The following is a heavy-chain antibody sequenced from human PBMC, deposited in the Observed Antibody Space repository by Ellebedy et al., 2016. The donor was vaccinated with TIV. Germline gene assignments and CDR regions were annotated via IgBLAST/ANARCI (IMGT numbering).Heavy chain of an antibody. CDR1: GGTFSSYA. CDR2: IIPIFGTA. CDR3: ARGRREYSSSLGAFDI. V-gene: IGHV1-69*13. D-gene: IGHD6-6*01. J-gene: IGHJ3*02. Sequence: SVKVSXKASGGTFSSYAISWVRQAPGQGLEWMGGIIPIFGTANYAQKFQGRVTITADESTSTAYMELSSLRSEDTAVYYCARGRREYSSSLGAFDIWGQGTMVTVSS.